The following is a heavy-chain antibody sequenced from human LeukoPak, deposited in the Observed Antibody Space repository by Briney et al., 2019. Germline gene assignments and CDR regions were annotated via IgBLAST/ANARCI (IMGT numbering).Heavy chain of an antibody. V-gene: IGHV4-59*01. CDR1: GGSISSYY. CDR3: ARVFGMYDYVWGSYRPYYSDY. J-gene: IGHJ4*02. CDR2: IYYSGST. Sequence: SETLSLTCTVSGGSISSYYWSWIRQPPGKGLEWIGYIYYSGSTNYNPSLKSRVTISVDTSKNQFSLKLSSVTAADTAVYYCARVFGMYDYVWGSYRPYYSDYWGQGTLVTVSS. D-gene: IGHD3-16*02.